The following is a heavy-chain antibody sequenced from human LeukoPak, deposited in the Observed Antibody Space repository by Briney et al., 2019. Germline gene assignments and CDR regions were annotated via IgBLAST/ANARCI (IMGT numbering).Heavy chain of an antibody. J-gene: IGHJ5*02. CDR3: ARSNSATIPGADP. V-gene: IGHV4-39*07. CDR1: GGSISSSNYY. D-gene: IGHD1-26*01. CDR2: IYYSGST. Sequence: SETLSLTCTVSGGSISSSNYYWGWIRQPPGKGLEWIGSIYYSGSTSYNPSLKSRVTISVATSKNQFSLKLSSVTAADTAVYYCARSNSATIPGADPWGQGTLVTVSS.